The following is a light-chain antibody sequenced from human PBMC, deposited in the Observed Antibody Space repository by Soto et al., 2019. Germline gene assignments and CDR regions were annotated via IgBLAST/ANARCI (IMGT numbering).Light chain of an antibody. V-gene: IGLV2-14*01. J-gene: IGLJ1*01. Sequence: QSALTQPASVSGSPGQSITISCTGTSSDVGGYNYVSWYQQHPGKAPKFMIYDVSSRPSGVSNRFSGSKSGNTASLTISGLQTEDEADYYCSSYPSSSTLRYVFGTGTKLTVL. CDR2: DVS. CDR3: SSYPSSSTLRYV. CDR1: SSDVGGYNY.